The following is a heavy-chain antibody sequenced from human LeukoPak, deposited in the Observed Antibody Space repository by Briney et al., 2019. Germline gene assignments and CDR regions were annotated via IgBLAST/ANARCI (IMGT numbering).Heavy chain of an antibody. V-gene: IGHV3-23*01. CDR1: GFTFSSYA. Sequence: PGGSLRLSCAASGFTFSSYAMSWVRQAPGKGLEWVSAISGSGGSTYYADSVKGRFTISRDNSKNTLYLQMHSLRAEDTAVYYCAKGGEWLVASAYYYYYMDVWGKGTTVTISS. D-gene: IGHD6-19*01. J-gene: IGHJ6*03. CDR2: ISGSGGST. CDR3: AKGGEWLVASAYYYYYMDV.